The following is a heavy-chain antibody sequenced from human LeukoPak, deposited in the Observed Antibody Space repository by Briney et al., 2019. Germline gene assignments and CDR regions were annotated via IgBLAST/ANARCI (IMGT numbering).Heavy chain of an antibody. CDR2: IKQDGSEK. V-gene: IGHV3-7*01. CDR1: GFTFSSYW. D-gene: IGHD3-10*01. J-gene: IGHJ4*02. CDR3: ARGTVLLWFGESLDY. Sequence: GGSLRLSCAASGFTFSSYWMSWVRQAPGKGLEWVANIKQDGSEKYYVDSVKGRFTISRDNAKNSLYLQMNSLRAEDTAVYYCARGTVLLWFGESLDYWGQGTLVTVSS.